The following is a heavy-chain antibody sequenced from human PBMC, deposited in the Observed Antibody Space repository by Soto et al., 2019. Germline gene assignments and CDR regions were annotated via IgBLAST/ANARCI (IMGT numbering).Heavy chain of an antibody. D-gene: IGHD3-16*01. CDR1: GDGFPGCY. Sequence: GSSVQVSWKTSGDGFPGCYRQWVRQAPGQGLEWMGWMQPSTGRTAYAQKFQGRVTMTRDTSINTAYMELTTLTSDDTDFDYWARGVIAGVDYWGQGTLVTVSS. V-gene: IGHV1-8*02. J-gene: IGHJ4*02. CDR3: ARGVIAGVDY. CDR2: MQPSTGRT.